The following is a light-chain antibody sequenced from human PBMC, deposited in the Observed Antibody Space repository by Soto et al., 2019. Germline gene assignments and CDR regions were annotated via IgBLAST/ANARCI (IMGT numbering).Light chain of an antibody. CDR1: QSVSSSY. J-gene: IGKJ1*01. Sequence: EIVLTQSPGTLSLSPGERATLSCRASQSVSSSYLAWYQQKPGQAPRLLIYGASSRATCIPDRFSGSGSGTDFTLTISRLEPEDLAVYYCQQYGSSPWTFVQGTKVEIK. V-gene: IGKV3-20*01. CDR3: QQYGSSPWT. CDR2: GAS.